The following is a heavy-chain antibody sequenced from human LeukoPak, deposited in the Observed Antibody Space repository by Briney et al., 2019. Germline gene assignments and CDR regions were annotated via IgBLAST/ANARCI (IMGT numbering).Heavy chain of an antibody. CDR2: TSRRGPT. J-gene: IGHJ3*02. Sequence: GGSLRLSCAASGFSLSAYDMQWVRQAPGKGLEWVSGTSRRGPTYYTDSVKGRLTISRDNSKNILYLQMDSLRADDTAVYYCAQGGYFAFDMWGQGKMVTVSS. CDR1: GFSLSAYD. D-gene: IGHD2-15*01. CDR3: AQGGYFAFDM. V-gene: IGHV3-23*01.